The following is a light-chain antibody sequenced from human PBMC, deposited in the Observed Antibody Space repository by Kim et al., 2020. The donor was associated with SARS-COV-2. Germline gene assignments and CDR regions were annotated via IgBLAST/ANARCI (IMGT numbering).Light chain of an antibody. CDR3: QQYNDWPPGDT. V-gene: IGKV3-15*01. CDR2: GAS. CDR1: QSVSNN. J-gene: IGKJ2*01. Sequence: EIVMTQSPATLSVSPGERATLSCRASQSVSNNLAWYQQKPGQAPRLVIYGASTRATGIPARFSGSGSGTEFTLTISSLQSEDFAVYYCQQYNDWPPGDTFGQGTKLEIK.